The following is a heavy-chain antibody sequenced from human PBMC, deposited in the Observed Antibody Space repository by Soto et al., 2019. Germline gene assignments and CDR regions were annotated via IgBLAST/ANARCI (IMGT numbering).Heavy chain of an antibody. V-gene: IGHV4-31*03. CDR3: ARWVEVSLDYFDS. J-gene: IGHJ4*02. Sequence: PSETLSLTCTVSGGSISNGYYYWSWVRLNPGKGLEWIGHIYHSGRTYYNPSLKSRVAISVDTSKNQFSLNLNSVTAADTALYYCARWVEVSLDYFDSWGQGTPVTGSS. CDR1: GGSISNGYYY. D-gene: IGHD2-15*01. CDR2: IYHSGRT.